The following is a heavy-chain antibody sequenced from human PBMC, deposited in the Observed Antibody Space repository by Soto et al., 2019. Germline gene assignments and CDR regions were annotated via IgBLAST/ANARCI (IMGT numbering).Heavy chain of an antibody. CDR1: GYTFTSYD. V-gene: IGHV1-8*01. Sequence: GASVKVSCKASGYTFTSYDINWVRQATGQGLEWMRWMNPNSGNTGYAQKFQGRVTMTRNTSISTAYMELSSLRSEDTAVYYCARGATVTDNDAFDIWGQGPMVTVS. J-gene: IGHJ3*02. CDR2: MNPNSGNT. D-gene: IGHD4-4*01. CDR3: ARGATVTDNDAFDI.